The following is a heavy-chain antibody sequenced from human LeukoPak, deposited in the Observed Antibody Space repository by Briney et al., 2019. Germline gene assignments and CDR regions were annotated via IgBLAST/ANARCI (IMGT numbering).Heavy chain of an antibody. CDR2: INPNSGGT. V-gene: IGHV1-2*02. CDR1: GYTFTGYY. Sequence: GASVKVSCKASGYTFTGYYMHWVRQAPGQGLEWMGWINPNSGGTNYAQKFQGRVTMTRDTSISTAYMELSRLRSDDTAVYYCARGVLLFAFPKGGGVLDIGGKGTRVTVS. J-gene: IGHJ3*02. D-gene: IGHD2-21*01. CDR3: ARGVLLFAFPKGGGVLDI.